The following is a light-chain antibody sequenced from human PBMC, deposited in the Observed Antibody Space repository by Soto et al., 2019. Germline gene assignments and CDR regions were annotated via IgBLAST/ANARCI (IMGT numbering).Light chain of an antibody. V-gene: IGKV1-5*03. Sequence: DTHLTLSPATLSASVVDRGTIIFRASQTISSYLAWYQQKPGKAPKLLIYKASTLKSGVPARFSGSGSGTEFTLTISNLQPDDFATYYCQQYNSHSAGPFGQGTKVDIK. CDR3: QQYNSHSAGP. CDR2: KAS. J-gene: IGKJ1*01. CDR1: QTISSY.